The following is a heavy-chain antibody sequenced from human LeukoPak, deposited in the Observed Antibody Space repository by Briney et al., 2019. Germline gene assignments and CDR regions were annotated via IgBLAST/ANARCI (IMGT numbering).Heavy chain of an antibody. J-gene: IGHJ6*03. CDR1: GFTFSSYG. CDR2: ISYDGSNK. CDR3: AKGQWLVSYYYYMDV. D-gene: IGHD6-19*01. V-gene: IGHV3-30*18. Sequence: GGSLRLSCAASGFTFSSYGMHWVRQAPGKGLEWVAVISYDGSNKYYADSVKGRFTISRDNSKNTLYLQINSLRTEDTAVYYCAKGQWLVSYYYYMDVWGKGTTVTVSS.